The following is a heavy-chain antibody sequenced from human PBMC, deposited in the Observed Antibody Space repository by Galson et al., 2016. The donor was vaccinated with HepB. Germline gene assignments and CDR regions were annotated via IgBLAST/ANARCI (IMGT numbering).Heavy chain of an antibody. CDR2: MSYDGINK. CDR3: AKGRNYYDNSGYFAD. D-gene: IGHD3-22*01. Sequence: SLRLSCAASGFTFKRHAMSWVRQTPGKGLEWVAAMSYDGINKYYADSVKGRFTISRDNSKNTLFLQMNSLRAEDTAVYYCAKGRNYYDNSGYFADWGQGTLVTVSS. J-gene: IGHJ4*02. V-gene: IGHV3-30*18. CDR1: GFTFKRHA.